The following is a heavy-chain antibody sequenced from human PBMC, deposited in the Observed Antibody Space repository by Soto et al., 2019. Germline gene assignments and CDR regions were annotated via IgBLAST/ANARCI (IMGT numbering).Heavy chain of an antibody. CDR3: ARGHYDYWSGSFATIDY. D-gene: IGHD3-3*01. V-gene: IGHV4-59*08. J-gene: IGHJ4*02. CDR1: SGSISSYY. Sequence: SETLSLTCTVSSGSISSYYWSWIRQPPGKGLEWIGYIHYSGSTKYNPSLKSRVTISADTSKNQFSLKLSSVTAADTAVYYCARGHYDYWSGSFATIDYWGQETRVTVSS. CDR2: IHYSGST.